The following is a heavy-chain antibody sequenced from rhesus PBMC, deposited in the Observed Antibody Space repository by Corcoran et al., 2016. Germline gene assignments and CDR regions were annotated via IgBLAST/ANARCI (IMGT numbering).Heavy chain of an antibody. Sequence: EVQLVESGGGLVQPGGSLRLSCAASGFTFSHYWMSWVRQAPGKGLEWVGFIKNKADGGAAGYAESVKGRFTISRDDSKNILYLQMNSRKTEDTAVYYCTRNNWPYRFDYWGQGVLVTVSS. J-gene: IGHJ4*01. D-gene: IGHD1-38*01. CDR3: TRNNWPYRFDY. V-gene: IGHV3S11*01. CDR2: IKNKADGGAA. CDR1: GFTFSHYW.